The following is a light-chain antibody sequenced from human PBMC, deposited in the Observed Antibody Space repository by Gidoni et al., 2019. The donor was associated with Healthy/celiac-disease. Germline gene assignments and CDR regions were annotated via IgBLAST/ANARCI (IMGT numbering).Light chain of an antibody. J-gene: IGKJ1*01. CDR2: KAS. Sequence: DIQMTQSPSTLSASVGDRVTITCRSSQSISSWLAWYQQKPGKAPKLLIYKASSLESGVSSRFSGSGSGTEFTPTISSLQPDDFATYYCQQYNSYSLTFXXXTKVEIK. V-gene: IGKV1-5*03. CDR1: QSISSW. CDR3: QQYNSYSLT.